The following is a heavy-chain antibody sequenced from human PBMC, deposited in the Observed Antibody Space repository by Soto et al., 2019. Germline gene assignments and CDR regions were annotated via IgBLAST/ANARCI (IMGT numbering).Heavy chain of an antibody. CDR1: GFSLSSIGVG. Sequence: QITLKESGPTLVKPTQTLTLTCTFSGFSLSSIGVGVGWIRQPPGKALEWLGILYWDDDKDYSPSLKSRISIAKDTSKDQVVLTLTNMDPVDTATYYCAHTIVVVPTAHDAFDVWGQGTMVTVSS. D-gene: IGHD2-2*01. CDR3: AHTIVVVPTAHDAFDV. J-gene: IGHJ3*01. V-gene: IGHV2-5*02. CDR2: LYWDDDK.